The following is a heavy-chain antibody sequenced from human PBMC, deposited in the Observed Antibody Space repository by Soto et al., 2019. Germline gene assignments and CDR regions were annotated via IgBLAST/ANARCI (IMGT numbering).Heavy chain of an antibody. D-gene: IGHD6-19*01. J-gene: IGHJ4*02. V-gene: IGHV1-69*13. CDR3: ARIKSYSSGFDY. Sequence: SVKVSCKASGGTFSSYGISWVRQAPGQGLEWMGGIIPIFGTANYAQKFQGRVTITADESTSTAYMELSSLRSEDTAVYYCARIKSYSSGFDYWGQGTLVTVSS. CDR2: IIPIFGTA. CDR1: GGTFSSYG.